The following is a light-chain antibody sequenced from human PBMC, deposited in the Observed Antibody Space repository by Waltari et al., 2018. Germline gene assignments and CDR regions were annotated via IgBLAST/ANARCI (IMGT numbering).Light chain of an antibody. V-gene: IGLV2-11*01. J-gene: IGLJ3*02. CDR1: GTDGGGYTY. CDR3: CSYAGSYTKV. CDR2: EIN. Sequence: QSALTQPRSVRGSPGQSVTVSCTVTGTDGGGYTYVSWYQQHPDKAPKLLIYEINKRPSGVPDRFSGSKSGNTASLTISGLQAEDEADYYCCSYAGSYTKVFGGGTKVTVL.